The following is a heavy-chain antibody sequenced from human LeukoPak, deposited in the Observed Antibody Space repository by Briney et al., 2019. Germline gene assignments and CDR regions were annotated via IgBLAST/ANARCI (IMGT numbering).Heavy chain of an antibody. V-gene: IGHV4-59*01. D-gene: IGHD3-9*01. CDR1: GDSISSYY. CDR2: IYYSGST. CDR3: ARDGRYILTGYED. J-gene: IGHJ4*02. Sequence: SETLSLTCTVSGDSISSYYWSWIRQPPGEGLEWIGYIYYSGSTNYNPSLKSRVTISVDTSKNQFSLKLSSVTAADTAVYYCARDGRYILTGYEDWGQGTLVTVSS.